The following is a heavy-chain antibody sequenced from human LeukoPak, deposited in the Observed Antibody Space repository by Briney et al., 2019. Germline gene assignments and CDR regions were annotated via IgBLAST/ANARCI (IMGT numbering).Heavy chain of an antibody. CDR2: INSDGSST. D-gene: IGHD1-26*01. J-gene: IGHJ4*02. CDR1: GFTFSSYW. CDR3: AITPSSYGPGFDY. V-gene: IGHV3-74*01. Sequence: GGSLRLSCAASGFTFSSYWMHWVRRAPGKGLVWVSRINSDGSSTSYADSVKGRFTISRDNAKNTLYLQMNSLRAEDTAVYYCAITPSSYGPGFDYWGQGTLVTVSS.